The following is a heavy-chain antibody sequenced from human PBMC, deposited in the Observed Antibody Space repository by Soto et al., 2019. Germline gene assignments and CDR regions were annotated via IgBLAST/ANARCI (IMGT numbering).Heavy chain of an antibody. D-gene: IGHD1-1*01. CDR3: ARKGVERWARNGGMDV. J-gene: IGHJ6*02. Sequence: GGSLRLSCAASGFTFSSYGMHWVRQAPGKGLEWVAVIWYGGSNKYCADSVKGRFTISRNNSKNTLYLQMNSLRAEDTAVYYCARKGVERWARNGGMDVWGQGTTVTVSS. CDR1: GFTFSSYG. CDR2: IWYGGSNK. V-gene: IGHV3-33*01.